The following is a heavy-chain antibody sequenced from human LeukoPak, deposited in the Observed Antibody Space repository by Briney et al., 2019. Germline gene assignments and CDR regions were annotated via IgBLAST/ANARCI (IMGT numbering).Heavy chain of an antibody. J-gene: IGHJ5*02. CDR1: GGSFSGYY. D-gene: IGHD3-10*01. CDR3: ARLFGSGSYYNVVWFDP. CDR2: INHSGST. Sequence: SETLSLTCAVYGGSFSGYYWSWIRQPPGKGLEWIGEINHSGSTNYNPSLKSRVTISVDTSKNQFSLKPSSVTAADTAVYYCARLFGSGSYYNVVWFDPWGQGTLVTVSS. V-gene: IGHV4-34*01.